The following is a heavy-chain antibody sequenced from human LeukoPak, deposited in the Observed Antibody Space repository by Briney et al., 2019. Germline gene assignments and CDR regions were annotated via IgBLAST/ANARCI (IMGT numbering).Heavy chain of an antibody. CDR2: IRSKAYGGTT. CDR1: GFTFGDYA. J-gene: IGHJ5*02. V-gene: IGHV3-49*03. Sequence: GGSLRLSCTASGFTFGDYAMSWFRQAPGKGLEWVGFIRSKAYGGTTEYAASVKGRFTISRDDSKSIAYLQMNSLRAEDTAVYYCARERGSGSYHPFDPWGQGTLATVSS. CDR3: ARERGSGSYHPFDP. D-gene: IGHD3-10*01.